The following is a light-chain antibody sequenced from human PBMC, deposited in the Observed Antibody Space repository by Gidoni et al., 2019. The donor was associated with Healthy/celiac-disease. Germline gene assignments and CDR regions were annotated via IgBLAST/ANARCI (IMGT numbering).Light chain of an antibody. CDR3: QQYYSTPHT. J-gene: IGKJ2*01. CDR2: WAS. V-gene: IGKV4-1*01. Sequence: DIPLIQPPDSLAVSLGERATIHCTASQSVLYSSNTKNYVAWYQRKPGQPPKLLIYWASTRESGVPDRVSGSGSGTDFTLTISSLQAEDVAVYYCQQYYSTPHTFGQGTKLEIK. CDR1: QSVLYSSNTKNY.